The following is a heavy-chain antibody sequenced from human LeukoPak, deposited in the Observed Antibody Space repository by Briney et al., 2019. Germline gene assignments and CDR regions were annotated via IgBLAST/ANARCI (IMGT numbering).Heavy chain of an antibody. J-gene: IGHJ4*02. CDR2: IIPIFGTA. V-gene: IGHV1-69*13. Sequence: SVKVSCKASGYTFTSYDINWVRQAPGQGLEWMGGIIPIFGTANYAQKFQGRVTITADESTSTAYMELSSLRSEDTAVYYCARDRIMITFGGVIPDYWGQGTLVTVSS. CDR1: GYTFTSYD. D-gene: IGHD3-16*01. CDR3: ARDRIMITFGGVIPDY.